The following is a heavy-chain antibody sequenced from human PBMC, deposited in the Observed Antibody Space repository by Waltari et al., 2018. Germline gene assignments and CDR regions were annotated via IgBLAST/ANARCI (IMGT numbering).Heavy chain of an antibody. V-gene: IGHV1-3*01. J-gene: IGHJ6*02. D-gene: IGHD2-21*02. CDR2: INAGNGNT. Sequence: QVQLVQSGAEVKKPGASVKVSCKASGYTFTSYAMHWVRQAPGQRLEWMGWINAGNGNTKYSQKFQGRVTITRDTSASTAYMELSSLRSEDTAVYYCARGGTMVTTNYYYGMDVWGQGTTVTVSS. CDR1: GYTFTSYA. CDR3: ARGGTMVTTNYYYGMDV.